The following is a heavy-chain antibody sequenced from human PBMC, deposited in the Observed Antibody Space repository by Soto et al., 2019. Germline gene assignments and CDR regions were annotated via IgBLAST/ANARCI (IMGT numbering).Heavy chain of an antibody. CDR2: IYYSGST. CDR1: GGSISSGGYY. V-gene: IGHV4-31*03. J-gene: IGHJ6*03. Sequence: SETLSLTCTVSGGSISSGGYYWSWIRQHPGKGLEWIGYIYYSGSTYYNPSLKSRVTISVDTSKNQFSLKLSSVTAADTAVYYCARGAVYPGYYYYMDVWGKGTTVTVSS. D-gene: IGHD6-19*01. CDR3: ARGAVYPGYYYYMDV.